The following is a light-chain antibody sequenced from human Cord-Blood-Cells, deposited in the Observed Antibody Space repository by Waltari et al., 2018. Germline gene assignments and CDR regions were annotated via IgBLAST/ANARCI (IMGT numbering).Light chain of an antibody. Sequence: EIVMTQSPATLSVSPGERATLSCRASQSVSSNLAWYQQKPGQAPRLLIYGASTRATGIPARFSVSGSGTEFTLTISSLQSEDFAVYYCQQYNNWPLTCGGGTKLEIK. CDR1: QSVSSN. CDR2: GAS. V-gene: IGKV3-15*01. J-gene: IGKJ4*01. CDR3: QQYNNWPLT.